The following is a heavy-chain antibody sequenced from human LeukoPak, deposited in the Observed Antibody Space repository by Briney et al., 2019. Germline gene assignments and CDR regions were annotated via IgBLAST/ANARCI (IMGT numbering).Heavy chain of an antibody. V-gene: IGHV3-11*04. CDR1: GFTFSDYY. D-gene: IGHD3-16*02. CDR3: ARERGGYLSEYFQH. CDR2: ISSSSSTI. Sequence: PGGSLRLSCAASGFTFSDYYMSWIRQAPGKGLEWVSYISSSSSTIYYADSVKGRFTISRDNAKNSLYLQMNSLRAEDTAVYYCARERGGYLSEYFQHWGQGTLVTVSS. J-gene: IGHJ1*01.